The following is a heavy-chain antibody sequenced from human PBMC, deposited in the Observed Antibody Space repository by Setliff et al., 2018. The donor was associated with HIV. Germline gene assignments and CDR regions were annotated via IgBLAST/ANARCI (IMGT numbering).Heavy chain of an antibody. CDR2: INPSGGSA. CDR3: ARRGGYSYATDAFDI. D-gene: IGHD5-18*01. CDR1: GYTFTSYY. V-gene: IGHV1-46*01. J-gene: IGHJ3*02. Sequence: ASVKVSCKASGYTFTSYYMHWVRQAPGQGLEWVGIINPSGGSASYAQKFQGRVTMTRDTSTSTVYMELSSLRSEDTAVYYCARRGGYSYATDAFDIRGQGTMVTVSS.